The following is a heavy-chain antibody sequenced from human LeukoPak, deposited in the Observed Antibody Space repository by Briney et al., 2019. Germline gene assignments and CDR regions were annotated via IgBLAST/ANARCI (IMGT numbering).Heavy chain of an antibody. Sequence: PGGSLRVSCAASGFTFSSSGMHWVRQAPGKGLEWVAFIRYDGSNKYYADSVKGRFTISRDNSKNTLYLQMKSLRAEDTAVYYCARTRGIVVVPAARFDYWGQGTLVTVSS. CDR3: ARTRGIVVVPAARFDY. J-gene: IGHJ4*02. CDR1: GFTFSSSG. CDR2: IRYDGSNK. D-gene: IGHD2-2*01. V-gene: IGHV3-30*02.